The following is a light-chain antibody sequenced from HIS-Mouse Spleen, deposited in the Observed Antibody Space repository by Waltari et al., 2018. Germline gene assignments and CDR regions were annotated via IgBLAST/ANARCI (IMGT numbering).Light chain of an antibody. CDR1: ALPKKY. Sequence: SYELTQPPSVSVSPGQTARITCSGDALPKKYAYWYQQKSGQAPVLVIYEDSKRPSGTPERVSGSSLGTMATLTISGAQVEDEADYYCYSTDSSGNHRVFGGGTKLTVL. CDR3: YSTDSSGNHRV. J-gene: IGLJ2*01. V-gene: IGLV3-10*01. CDR2: EDS.